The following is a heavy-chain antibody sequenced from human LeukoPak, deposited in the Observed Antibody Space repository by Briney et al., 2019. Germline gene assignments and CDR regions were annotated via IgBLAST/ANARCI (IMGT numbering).Heavy chain of an antibody. Sequence: EASVKVSCKTSGYTFTTYAISWVRQAPGQGLEWMGWISAYNGNTNYAQKLQGRVTMTTDTSTSTAYMELRSLRSEDTAVYYCAREATSYYYGNRAFDIWGQGTMVTVSS. CDR2: ISAYNGNT. D-gene: IGHD3-10*01. J-gene: IGHJ3*02. V-gene: IGHV1-18*01. CDR3: AREATSYYYGNRAFDI. CDR1: GYTFTTYA.